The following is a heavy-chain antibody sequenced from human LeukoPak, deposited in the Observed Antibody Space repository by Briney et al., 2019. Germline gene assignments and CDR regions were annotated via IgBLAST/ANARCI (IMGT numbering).Heavy chain of an antibody. D-gene: IGHD2-21*02. CDR1: GFTFSNYA. V-gene: IGHV3-23*01. J-gene: IGHJ4*02. CDR3: AKTLRGGDWYFDY. CDR2: ISPGGSST. Sequence: GGSLRLSRAASGFTFSNYAMSWVRPAPGKGLEWVPTISPGGSSTYYTDSVKGRLTISRDNSKNTLYLQMNSLGAGDTAIYYCAKTLRGGDWYFDYWGQGTLVTVSS.